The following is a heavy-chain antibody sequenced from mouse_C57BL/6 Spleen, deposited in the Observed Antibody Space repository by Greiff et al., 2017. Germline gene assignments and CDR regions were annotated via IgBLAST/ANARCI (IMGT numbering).Heavy chain of an antibody. Sequence: EVHLVESGEGLVKPGGSLKLSCAASGFTFSSYAMSWVRQTPEKRLEWVAYISSGGDYIYYADTVKGRFTISRDNARNTLYLQMSSLKSEDTAMYYCTRELGDYSNYVDAMDYWGQGTSVTVSS. CDR1: GFTFSSYA. CDR2: ISSGGDYI. D-gene: IGHD2-5*01. V-gene: IGHV5-9-1*02. CDR3: TRELGDYSNYVDAMDY. J-gene: IGHJ4*01.